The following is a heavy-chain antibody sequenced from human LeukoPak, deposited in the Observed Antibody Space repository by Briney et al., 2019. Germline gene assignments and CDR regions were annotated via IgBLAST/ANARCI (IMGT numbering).Heavy chain of an antibody. J-gene: IGHJ6*02. Sequence: GESLKISCKGSGYSFTSYGISWVRQAPGQGLEWMGWISAYNGNTNYAQKLQGRVTMTTDTSTSTAYMELRSLRSDDTAVYYCARVVAAAGQWKDKYYYYGMDVWGQGTTVTVSS. D-gene: IGHD6-13*01. CDR1: GYSFTSYG. V-gene: IGHV1-18*01. CDR2: ISAYNGNT. CDR3: ARVVAAAGQWKDKYYYYGMDV.